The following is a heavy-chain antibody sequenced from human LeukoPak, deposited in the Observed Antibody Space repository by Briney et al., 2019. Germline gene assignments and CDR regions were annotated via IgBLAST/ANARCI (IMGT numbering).Heavy chain of an antibody. J-gene: IGHJ4*02. D-gene: IGHD6-19*01. CDR2: ISSSSSYI. CDR1: GFTFSSYS. CDR3: ARGNLFTGWYDLYYFDY. Sequence: KPGGSLRLSCAASGFTFSSYSMNWVRQAPGKGLEWVSSISSSSSYIYYADSVKGRFTISRDNVKNSLYLQMNSLRAEDTAVYHCARGNLFTGWYDLYYFDYWGQGTLVTVSS. V-gene: IGHV3-21*01.